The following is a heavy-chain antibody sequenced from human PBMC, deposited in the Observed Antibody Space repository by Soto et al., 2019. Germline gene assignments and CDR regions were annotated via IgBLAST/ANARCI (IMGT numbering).Heavy chain of an antibody. CDR2: IIPIFGTA. Sequence: QVQLGQSGAEVKKPGSSVKVSCKSSGGTFSSYAISWVRQAPGQGLEWMGGIIPIFGTANYAQKFQGRVTITADESTSTAYMELSSLRSEDTAVYYCARGDGSYYTGYYYGMDVWGQGTTVTVSS. CDR1: GGTFSSYA. CDR3: ARGDGSYYTGYYYGMDV. D-gene: IGHD1-26*01. V-gene: IGHV1-69*01. J-gene: IGHJ6*02.